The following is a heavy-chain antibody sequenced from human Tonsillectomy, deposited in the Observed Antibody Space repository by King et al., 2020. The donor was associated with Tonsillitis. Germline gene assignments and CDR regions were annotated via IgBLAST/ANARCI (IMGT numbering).Heavy chain of an antibody. CDR1: GFTFSRSG. V-gene: IGHV3-33*08. J-gene: IGHJ4*02. Sequence: VQLVESGGGVVQPGRSLRLSCAASGFTFSRSGMHWVRQAPGKGLEWVAIIWYDGSNKYYADSVKGRFTISSDNSKNTLYLQMNSLRAEETAVYYFARGLEIATGESDYWGQGTLVTVSS. CDR3: ARGLEIATGESDY. D-gene: IGHD7-27*01. CDR2: IWYDGSNK.